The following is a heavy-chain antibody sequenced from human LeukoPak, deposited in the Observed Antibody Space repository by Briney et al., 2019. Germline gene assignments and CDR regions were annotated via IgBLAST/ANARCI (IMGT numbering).Heavy chain of an antibody. CDR1: GLTFSSYA. V-gene: IGHV3-30-3*01. D-gene: IGHD1-1*01. CDR3: AGGYRYFHH. Sequence: SLRPSCAPSGLTFSSYATHWVRHAPRKGLEWVAVISYDGSNKYYADSVKGRFTISRDNSKNTLYLQMNSLRAEGTAVYYCAGGYRYFHHWGQGTLVTVSS. CDR2: ISYDGSNK. J-gene: IGHJ1*01.